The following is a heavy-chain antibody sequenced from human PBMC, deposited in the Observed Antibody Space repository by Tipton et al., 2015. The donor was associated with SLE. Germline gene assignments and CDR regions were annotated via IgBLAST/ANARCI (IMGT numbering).Heavy chain of an antibody. CDR1: GFTFSSYA. CDR2: IKQDGSEK. Sequence: GSLRLSCAASGFTFSSYAMSWVRQAPGKGLEWVANIKQDGSEKYYVDSVKGRFTISRDNAKNSLYLQMNSLRAEDTAVYYCASLAGPLGYFDLWGRGTLVTVSS. J-gene: IGHJ2*01. V-gene: IGHV3-7*01. D-gene: IGHD2-15*01. CDR3: ASLAGPLGYFDL.